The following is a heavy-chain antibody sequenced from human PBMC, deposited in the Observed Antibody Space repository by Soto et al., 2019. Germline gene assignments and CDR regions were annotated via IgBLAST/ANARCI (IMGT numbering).Heavy chain of an antibody. J-gene: IGHJ4*02. D-gene: IGHD3-9*01. CDR2: ISSSSSYI. Sequence: GGSLRLSCAASGFTFSSYSMNWVRQAPGKGLEWVSSISSSSSYIYYADSVKGRFTISRDNAKNSLYLQMNGLRAEDTAVYYCAKGDYDILTGYYITWGQGTLVTVSS. CDR3: AKGDYDILTGYYIT. CDR1: GFTFSSYS. V-gene: IGHV3-21*04.